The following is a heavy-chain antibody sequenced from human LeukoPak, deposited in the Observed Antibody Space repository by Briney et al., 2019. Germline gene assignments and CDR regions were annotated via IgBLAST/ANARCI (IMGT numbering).Heavy chain of an antibody. D-gene: IGHD2-2*01. V-gene: IGHV3-30*02. CDR1: GFIFSNYA. Sequence: PGGSLRLSRAASGFIFSNYAMQWVRQAPGMGLEWVAFIRYDGGNTYYADSVKGRFTISRDNAKNTLYLQMNSLRAEDTAVYYCARDWYHAIDYWGQGTLVTVSS. J-gene: IGHJ4*02. CDR2: IRYDGGNT. CDR3: ARDWYHAIDY.